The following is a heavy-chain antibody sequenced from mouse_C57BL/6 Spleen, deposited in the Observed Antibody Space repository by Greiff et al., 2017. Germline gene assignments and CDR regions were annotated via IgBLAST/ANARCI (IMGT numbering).Heavy chain of an antibody. D-gene: IGHD2-2*01. CDR1: GFTFTDYE. V-gene: IGHV1-15*01. Sequence: VQLQQSGAELVRPGASVTLSCTASGFTFTDYEMHWVKQTPVQGLEWIGAIDPETGGTAYNQKFKGKATLTADKSSSTAYMRLRSLTSEDSAVYYCTRGRGYAFADWGKGTMVTVAA. CDR3: TRGRGYAFAD. CDR2: IDPETGGT. J-gene: IGHJ3*01.